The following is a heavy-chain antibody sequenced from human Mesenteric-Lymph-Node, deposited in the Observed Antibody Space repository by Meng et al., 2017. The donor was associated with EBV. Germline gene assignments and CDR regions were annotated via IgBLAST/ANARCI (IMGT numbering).Heavy chain of an antibody. CDR2: FYYSGST. CDR3: ARDNPREHFDQ. J-gene: IGHJ1*01. D-gene: IGHD1-14*01. CDR1: GASISTTSSY. Sequence: QLQLQESGPGMVNPSVTLSLSCTVSGASISTTSSYWGWLRQPPGKGLEWIGSFYYSGSTYYNPSLRSRVTISVDTSKNQFSLNLRYVTGADTAVYFCARDNPREHFDQWGQGTLVTVSS. V-gene: IGHV4-39*07.